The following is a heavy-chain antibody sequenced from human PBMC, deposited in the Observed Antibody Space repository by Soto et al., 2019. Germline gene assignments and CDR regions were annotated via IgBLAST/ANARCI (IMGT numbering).Heavy chain of an antibody. CDR3: GRADPAASVGD. J-gene: IGHJ4*02. Sequence: XETLSLACTVSCGSISSHYWTWLRQSPGKGLEWIGYISYSGSTYYNHSLKSRVSISADTSTNQFSPRMNSMIAADTAVYHCGRADPAASVGDWGQGTLVTVSS. D-gene: IGHD2-2*01. CDR2: ISYSGST. CDR1: CGSISSHY. V-gene: IGHV4-59*11.